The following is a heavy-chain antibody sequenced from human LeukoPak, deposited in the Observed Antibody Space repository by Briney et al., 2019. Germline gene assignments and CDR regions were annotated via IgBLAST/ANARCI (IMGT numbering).Heavy chain of an antibody. D-gene: IGHD3-22*01. V-gene: IGHV1-46*01. CDR1: GYTFTSYY. Sequence: ASVKVSCKASGYTFTSYYMHWVRQAPGQGLEWMGIINPSGGSTSYAQKFQGRVTMTRDTSTSTVYMELSSLRSEDTAVYYCATGSRYYYDSSGYYPNYWGQGTLVTVSS. CDR2: INPSGGST. J-gene: IGHJ4*02. CDR3: ATGSRYYYDSSGYYPNY.